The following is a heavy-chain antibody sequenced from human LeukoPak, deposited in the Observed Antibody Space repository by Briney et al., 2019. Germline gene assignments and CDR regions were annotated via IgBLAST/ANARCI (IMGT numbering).Heavy chain of an antibody. J-gene: IGHJ5*02. V-gene: IGHV1-18*01. Sequence: ASVNVSCKASGYTFTNYGISWVRQAPGQGLEWMGWISAYNGNTNYAQKLQGRVTMTTDTSTSTAYMELRSLRSDDTAVYYCARAFRPGNWFDHWGQGTLVTVSS. CDR2: ISAYNGNT. D-gene: IGHD2-21*01. CDR3: ARAFRPGNWFDH. CDR1: GYTFTNYG.